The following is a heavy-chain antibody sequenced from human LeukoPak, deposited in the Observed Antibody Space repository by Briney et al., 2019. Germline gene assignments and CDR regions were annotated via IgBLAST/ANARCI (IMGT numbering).Heavy chain of an antibody. CDR3: ARGGSQQLAN. D-gene: IGHD6-13*01. CDR1: GGSIRSSYYY. J-gene: IGHJ4*02. Sequence: SETLSLTCTVSGGSIRSSYYYWGWIRQPPGKGLEWIGSIYDSGSTYYNPSLKSRVTISVDTSKNQFSLKLNSVTAADTAVYYCARGGSQQLANWGQGTLVTVSS. CDR2: IYDSGST. V-gene: IGHV4-39*01.